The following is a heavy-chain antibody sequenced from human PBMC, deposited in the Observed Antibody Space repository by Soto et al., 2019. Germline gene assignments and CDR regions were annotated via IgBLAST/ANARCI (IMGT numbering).Heavy chain of an antibody. J-gene: IGHJ4*02. Sequence: SETLSLTCTVSGGSISSYYWSWIRQPPGKGLEWIGYIYYSGSTNYNPSLKSRVTISVDTSKNQFSLKLTSVTAADTAVYYCARARATIAAAAIFDCWGQGTLVTVSS. D-gene: IGHD6-13*01. V-gene: IGHV4-59*12. CDR1: GGSISSYY. CDR3: ARARATIAAAAIFDC. CDR2: IYYSGST.